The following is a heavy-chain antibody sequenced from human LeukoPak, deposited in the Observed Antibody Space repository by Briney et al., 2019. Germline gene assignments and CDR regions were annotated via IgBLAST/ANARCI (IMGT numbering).Heavy chain of an antibody. Sequence: GGSLRLSCAASGFTFSSYAMHWVRQAPGKGLEWVAVISYDGSNKYYADSVKGRFTISRDNSKNTLYLQMNGLRAEDTAVYYCAKVWFGEDHDYWGQGTLVTVSS. V-gene: IGHV3-30-3*01. CDR3: AKVWFGEDHDY. CDR1: GFTFSSYA. D-gene: IGHD3-10*01. CDR2: ISYDGSNK. J-gene: IGHJ4*02.